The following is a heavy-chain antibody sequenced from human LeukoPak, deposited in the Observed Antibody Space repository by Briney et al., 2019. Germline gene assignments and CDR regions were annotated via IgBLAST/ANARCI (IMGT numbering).Heavy chain of an antibody. CDR2: VYYTGST. D-gene: IGHD1-26*01. CDR1: GVSIISSIYY. CDR3: ARRSQSGNYDWFDP. J-gene: IGHJ5*02. V-gene: IGHV4-39*01. Sequence: PSETLSLTCTVSGVSIISSIYYWGWIRQPPGKGLEWIGSVYYTGSTYYNPSLKSRVTISVDTSNNQFSLKLSSVTATDTAVYYRARRSQSGNYDWFDPWGQGTLVTVSS.